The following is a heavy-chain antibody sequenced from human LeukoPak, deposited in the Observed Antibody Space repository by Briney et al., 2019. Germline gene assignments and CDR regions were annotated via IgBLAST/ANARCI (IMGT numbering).Heavy chain of an antibody. Sequence: PGGSLRLSCAGSGFTFSSYPMSWVRQAPAKGLQWVSAISGGGGSAYYADSVKGRFTISRDNSKGTLYLQMHSLRAEDTAIYYCAARPLMPPRFDYWGQGTLVTVSS. CDR2: ISGGGGSA. J-gene: IGHJ4*02. D-gene: IGHD2-2*01. V-gene: IGHV3-23*01. CDR3: AARPLMPPRFDY. CDR1: GFTFSSYP.